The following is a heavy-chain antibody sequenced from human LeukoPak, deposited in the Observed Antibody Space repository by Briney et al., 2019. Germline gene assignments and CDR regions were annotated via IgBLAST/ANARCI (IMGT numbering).Heavy chain of an antibody. D-gene: IGHD3-3*01. CDR3: ARDPLAIFGVVY. CDR2: IYHSGST. Sequence: PSETLSLTCTVSGGSISSGGYYWSWIRQPPGKGLEWIGYIYHSGSTYYNPSLKSRVTISVDRSKNQFSLKLSSVTAADTAVYYCARDPLAIFGVVYWGQGTLVTVSS. V-gene: IGHV4-30-2*01. J-gene: IGHJ4*02. CDR1: GGSISSGGYY.